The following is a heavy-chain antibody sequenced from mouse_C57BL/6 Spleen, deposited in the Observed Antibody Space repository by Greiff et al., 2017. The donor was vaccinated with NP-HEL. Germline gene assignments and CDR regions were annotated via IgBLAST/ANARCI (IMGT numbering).Heavy chain of an antibody. CDR1: GYTFTDYE. CDR3: TRGTYYGSFDY. V-gene: IGHV1-15*01. D-gene: IGHD1-1*01. J-gene: IGHJ2*01. CDR2: IDPETGGT. Sequence: VQLQQSGAELVRPGASVTLSCKASGYTFTDYEMHWVKQTPVHGLEWIGAIDPETGGTAYNQKFKGKAILTADKSSSTAYMELRSLTSEDSAVYYCTRGTYYGSFDYWGQGTTLTVSS.